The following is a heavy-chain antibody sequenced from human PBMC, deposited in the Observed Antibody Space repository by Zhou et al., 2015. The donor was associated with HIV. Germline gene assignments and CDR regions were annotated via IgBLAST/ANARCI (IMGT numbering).Heavy chain of an antibody. CDR1: GFTFNYYW. Sequence: DVQLVESGGGLVQPGGSLRLSCAASGFTFNYYWMSWVRQAPGKGLEWVANIKADGSVKFYLASVRGRFTISRDNAKNSLYLDMTSLRVEDSAVYYCATATDSSANDWGQGTLVTVSS. J-gene: IGHJ4*02. CDR3: ATATDSSAND. CDR2: IKADGSVK. V-gene: IGHV3-7*01. D-gene: IGHD6-19*01.